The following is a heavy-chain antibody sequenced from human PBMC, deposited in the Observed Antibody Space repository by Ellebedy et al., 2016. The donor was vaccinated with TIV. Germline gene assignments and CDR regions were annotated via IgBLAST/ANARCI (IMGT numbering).Heavy chain of an antibody. D-gene: IGHD2-2*01. CDR2: ISGSGGST. CDR3: AAGGLYCSRTSCYSYYYYDMDV. J-gene: IGHJ6*02. V-gene: IGHV3-23*01. Sequence: PGGSLRLSCAVSGFTFSSYAMSWVRQAPGKGLEWVSAISGSGGSTYYADSVKGRFTISRDNSKNTLYLQMNSLRAEDTAVYYCAAGGLYCSRTSCYSYYYYDMDVWGQGTTVTVSS. CDR1: GFTFSSYA.